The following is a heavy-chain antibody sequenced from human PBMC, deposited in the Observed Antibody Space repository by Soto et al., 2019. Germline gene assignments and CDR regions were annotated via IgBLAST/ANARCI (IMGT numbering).Heavy chain of an antibody. Sequence: EAQLLECGGDLVQSGGSLRLSCAASGFTFSIYGMTWVRQAPGKGLEWVSAISGSGGSTYYADSVKGRFTISRDNSNNTLYLQMNSLRVEDTAVYYCAKRDQQCWGQGTLVTVSS. CDR3: AKRDQQC. CDR2: ISGSGGST. V-gene: IGHV3-23*01. J-gene: IGHJ4*02. CDR1: GFTFSIYG. D-gene: IGHD6-19*01.